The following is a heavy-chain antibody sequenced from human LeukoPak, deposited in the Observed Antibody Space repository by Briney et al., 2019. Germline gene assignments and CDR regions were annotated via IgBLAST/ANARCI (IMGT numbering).Heavy chain of an antibody. D-gene: IGHD3-22*01. Sequence: GRSLRLSCAASGFTFSSYAMHWVRQAPGKGLEWVAVISYDGSNKYYADSVKGRFTISRDNSKNTLYLQMNSLRAEDTAVYYCARERGATYYYDSSGYYLHWYFDLWGRGTLVTVSS. CDR1: GFTFSSYA. CDR2: ISYDGSNK. V-gene: IGHV3-30-3*01. J-gene: IGHJ2*01. CDR3: ARERGATYYYDSSGYYLHWYFDL.